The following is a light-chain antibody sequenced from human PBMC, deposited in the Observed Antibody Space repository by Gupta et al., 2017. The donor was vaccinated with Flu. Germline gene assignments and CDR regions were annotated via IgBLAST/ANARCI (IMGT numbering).Light chain of an antibody. V-gene: IGKV2-30*01. Sequence: VVMTQSPLSLPVTPGQPASISCRSSQSLLYSDVNTYLHWIQQRPGQSPRRLIYNVSNRDSGVPYRFSGSGSGTDFTLKISRVEAEDVGIYYCMQGAHWPWAFGQGTNVEIK. CDR2: NVS. CDR3: MQGAHWPWA. J-gene: IGKJ1*01. CDR1: QSLLYSDVNTY.